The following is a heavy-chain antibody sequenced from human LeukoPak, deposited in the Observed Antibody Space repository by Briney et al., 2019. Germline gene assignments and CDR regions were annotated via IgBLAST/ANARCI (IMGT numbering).Heavy chain of an antibody. CDR2: IYQSGVT. D-gene: IGHD2-2*01. Sequence: SETLSLTCNVSGYSIRNGYYWVWIRQPPGKGLEWIGNIYQSGVTYFSPSLKTRATMSVDTSKNQFSLKLKSVTAADTAVYFCATTFSSSSWFQFDPWGQGTLVTVSS. V-gene: IGHV4-38-2*02. CDR3: ATTFSSSSWFQFDP. CDR1: GYSIRNGYY. J-gene: IGHJ5*02.